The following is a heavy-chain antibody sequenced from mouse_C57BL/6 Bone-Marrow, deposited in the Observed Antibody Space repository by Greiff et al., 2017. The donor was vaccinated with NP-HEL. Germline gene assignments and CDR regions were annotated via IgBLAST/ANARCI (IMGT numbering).Heavy chain of an antibody. V-gene: IGHV6-3*01. Sequence: EVKVEESGGGLVQPGGSMKLSCVASGFTFSNYWMNWVRQSPEKGLEWVAQIRLKSDNYATHYAESVKGRFTISRDDSKSSVYLQMNNLRAEDTGIYYCTAQATLDYWGQGTTLTVSS. CDR1: GFTFSNYW. CDR3: TAQATLDY. CDR2: IRLKSDNYAT. J-gene: IGHJ2*01. D-gene: IGHD3-2*02.